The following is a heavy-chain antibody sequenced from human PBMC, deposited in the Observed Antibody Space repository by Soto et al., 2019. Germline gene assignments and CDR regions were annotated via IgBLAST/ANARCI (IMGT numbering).Heavy chain of an antibody. CDR2: TRNKASSYTT. CDR3: AREGSSSGPDYEY. D-gene: IGHD3-22*01. J-gene: IGHJ4*02. V-gene: IGHV3-72*01. CDR1: GFSFSDYH. Sequence: EVQLVESGGGLVQPGGSLRLSCAASGFSFSDYHINWVRQAPGKGLEWVGRTRNKASSYTTDYAAFVKGRFTISRDDSKNLIYLQMNSLKTEDTAVYYCAREGSSSGPDYEYWGQGTLVTVSS.